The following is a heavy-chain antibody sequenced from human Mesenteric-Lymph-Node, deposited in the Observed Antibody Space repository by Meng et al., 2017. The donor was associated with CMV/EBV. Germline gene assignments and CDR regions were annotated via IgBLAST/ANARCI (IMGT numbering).Heavy chain of an antibody. J-gene: IGHJ4*02. D-gene: IGHD1-26*01. V-gene: IGHV5-51*01. CDR2: IYPGDSDT. Sequence: KVSCKGSGYSFTSYWIGWVRQMPGKGLEWMGIIYPGDSDTRYSPSFQGQVTISADKSISTAYLQWSSLKASDTAMYYCARGRRVSGSYFRDFDYWGQGTLVTVSS. CDR1: GYSFTSYW. CDR3: ARGRRVSGSYFRDFDY.